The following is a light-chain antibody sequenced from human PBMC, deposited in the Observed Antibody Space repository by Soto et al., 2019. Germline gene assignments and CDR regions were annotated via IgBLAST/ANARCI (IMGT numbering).Light chain of an antibody. CDR1: DSIDRY. Sequence: DIQMTQSPSSLSAFVGDTVTISCRATDSIDRYLNWYQQKPGQAPRVLITAASTLQSGVPPRFSGSGSGTDFTLTINNLQPEDFATYYCQRTYNAPFTFGPGTKVAIK. V-gene: IGKV1-39*01. J-gene: IGKJ3*01. CDR2: AAS. CDR3: QRTYNAPFT.